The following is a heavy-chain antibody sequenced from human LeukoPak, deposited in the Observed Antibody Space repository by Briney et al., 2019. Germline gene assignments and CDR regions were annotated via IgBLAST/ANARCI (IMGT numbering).Heavy chain of an antibody. D-gene: IGHD5-18*01. CDR2: ISYDGSYE. CDR3: AKDRGYSYGYSLDS. CDR1: GFTFSSYA. V-gene: IGHV3-30*18. Sequence: GGSLRLSCAASGFTFSSYAMHWVRQASGKGLEWVALISYDGSYEYYADSVKGRFTISRDNSKNTLYLQVNSLRPEDTAVYYCAKDRGYSYGYSLDSWGQGTLATVSS. J-gene: IGHJ4*02.